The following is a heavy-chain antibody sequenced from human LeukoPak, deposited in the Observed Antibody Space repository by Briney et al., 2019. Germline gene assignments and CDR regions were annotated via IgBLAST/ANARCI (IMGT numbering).Heavy chain of an antibody. Sequence: PGGSLRLSCVASGFTFSSYSMNWVRQAPGKGLEWVSSISGSSSYIYYADSVKGRFTISRDNAKNSLYLQMNSLRAEDTAVYYCARGRDGYNLVDAFDIWGQGIMVTVSS. J-gene: IGHJ3*02. V-gene: IGHV3-21*01. CDR1: GFTFSSYS. CDR3: ARGRDGYNLVDAFDI. D-gene: IGHD5-24*01. CDR2: ISGSSSYI.